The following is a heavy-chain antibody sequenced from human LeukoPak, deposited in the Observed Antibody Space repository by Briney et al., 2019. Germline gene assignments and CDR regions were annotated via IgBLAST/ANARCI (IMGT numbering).Heavy chain of an antibody. D-gene: IGHD5-18*01. CDR3: ARDLGGYSYGSHFDY. CDR1: EFSVGSNY. CDR2: IYSGGST. Sequence: QTGGSLRLSCAASEFSVGSNYMTWVRQAPGKGLEWVSLIYSGGSTYYADSVKGRFTISRDNARNSLYLQMNSLRAEDTAVYYCARDLGGYSYGSHFDYWGQGTLVTVSS. J-gene: IGHJ4*02. V-gene: IGHV3-66*01.